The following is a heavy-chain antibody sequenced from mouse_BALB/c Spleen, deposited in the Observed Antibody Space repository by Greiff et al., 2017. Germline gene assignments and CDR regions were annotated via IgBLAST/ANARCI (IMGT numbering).Heavy chain of an antibody. Sequence: EVQGVESGPGLVKPSQSLSLTCTVTGYSITSDYAWNWIRQFPGNKLEWMGYISYSGSTSYNPSLKSRISITRDTSKNQFFLQLNSVTTEDTATYYCATYDYDPYFDYWGQGTTLTVSS. CDR1: GYSITSDYA. D-gene: IGHD2-4*01. V-gene: IGHV3-2*02. J-gene: IGHJ2*01. CDR2: ISYSGST. CDR3: ATYDYDPYFDY.